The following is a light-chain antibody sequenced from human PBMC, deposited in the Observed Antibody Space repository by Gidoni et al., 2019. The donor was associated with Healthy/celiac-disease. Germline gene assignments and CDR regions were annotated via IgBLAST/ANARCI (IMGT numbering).Light chain of an antibody. V-gene: IGKV1-33*01. J-gene: IGKJ2*01. CDR3: QQYDNLPQYT. CDR1: QDISNY. CDR2: DAS. Sequence: DLHMTQSPSSLSASVGDRVTITCQASQDISNYLNWYQQKPGKAPKLLIYDASNLETGVPARFSGSGSGTDFTFNISSLQPEDIATYDCQQYDNLPQYTFGQGTKLEIK.